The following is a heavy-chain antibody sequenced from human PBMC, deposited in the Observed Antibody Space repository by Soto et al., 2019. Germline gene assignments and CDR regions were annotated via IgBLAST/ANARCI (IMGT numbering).Heavy chain of an antibody. CDR1: GFSLSNSRMG. Sequence: QVTLKESGPVLVKPTETLTLTCTVSGFSLSNSRMGVSWIRQSPGKALEWLAHVFSNDEKSYSTSLKSRLTTSKDTSKSQVVLIMANMDPADTATYYCARVDERAYTVYGLYYFHSWGQGTLVTVSS. D-gene: IGHD5-12*01. CDR2: VFSNDEK. CDR3: ARVDERAYTVYGLYYFHS. V-gene: IGHV2-26*01. J-gene: IGHJ4*02.